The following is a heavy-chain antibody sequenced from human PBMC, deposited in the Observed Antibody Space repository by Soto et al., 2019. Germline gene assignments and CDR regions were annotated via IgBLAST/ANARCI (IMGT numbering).Heavy chain of an antibody. CDR2: ISTYNGNT. D-gene: IGHD4-17*01. Sequence: QVQLVQSGAEVKQPGASVKVSCKASGYTFTNYGFTWVRQAPGQGLEWLGWISTYNGNTKYAQKVQGRLTMTTDTSTSTGNMELTSLRSDDTALYYCARTTVTAAYYYMDVWGKGSTVTGSS. CDR1: GYTFTNYG. J-gene: IGHJ6*03. V-gene: IGHV1-18*01. CDR3: ARTTVTAAYYYMDV.